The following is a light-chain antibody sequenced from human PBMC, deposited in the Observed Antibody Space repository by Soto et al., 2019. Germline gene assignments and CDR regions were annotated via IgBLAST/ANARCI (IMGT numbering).Light chain of an antibody. Sequence: EIVSTQSPATLSLSPGERATLSCRASQRVSRHLAWYQQKPGQAPRLLIYDASTRATVIPARFSGSGSGKDFTLTISSLEPEDFAVYYCQQRTKCPIPFGQGTRLE. V-gene: IGKV3-11*01. CDR3: QQRTKCPIP. CDR2: DAS. J-gene: IGKJ5*01. CDR1: QRVSRH.